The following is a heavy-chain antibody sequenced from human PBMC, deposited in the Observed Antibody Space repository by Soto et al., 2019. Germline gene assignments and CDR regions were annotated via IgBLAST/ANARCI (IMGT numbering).Heavy chain of an antibody. CDR2: IYSGGST. CDR3: ARVIVVATTAYFDY. CDR1: GFTVSSNY. V-gene: IGHV3-66*01. J-gene: IGHJ4*02. Sequence: EVQLVESGGGLVQPGGSLRLSCAASGFTVSSNYMSWVRQAPGKGLEWVSVIYSGGSTYYAGSVKGRFTISRDNSKNTLYLQMNSLRAEDTAVYYWARVIVVATTAYFDYWGQGTLVTVSS. D-gene: IGHD5-12*01.